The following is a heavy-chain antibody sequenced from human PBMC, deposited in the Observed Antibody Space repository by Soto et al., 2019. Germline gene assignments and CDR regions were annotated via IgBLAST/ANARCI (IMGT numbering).Heavy chain of an antibody. CDR3: ATGEEYSSSSPPRY. J-gene: IGHJ4*02. Sequence: GGSLRLSCAASGFTVSSNYVSWVRQAPGKGLEWVSVIYSGGSTYYADSVKGRFTISRDNSKNTLYLQMNSLRAEDTAVYYCATGEEYSSSSPPRYWGQGTLVTVSS. CDR2: IYSGGST. V-gene: IGHV3-53*01. D-gene: IGHD6-6*01. CDR1: GFTVSSNY.